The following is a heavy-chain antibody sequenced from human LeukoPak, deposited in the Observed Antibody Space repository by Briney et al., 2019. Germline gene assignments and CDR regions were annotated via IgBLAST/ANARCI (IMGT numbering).Heavy chain of an antibody. CDR1: GFTFSSYS. V-gene: IGHV3-21*01. D-gene: IGHD3-10*01. Sequence: GGSLRLSCAASGFTFSSYSMNWVRQAPGKGLEWVSSISSSSSYIYYADSVKGRFTISRDYAKNSLYLQMNSLRAEDTAVYYCARGGIMVRGVIITQDFDYWGQGTLVTVSS. J-gene: IGHJ4*02. CDR3: ARGGIMVRGVIITQDFDY. CDR2: ISSSSSYI.